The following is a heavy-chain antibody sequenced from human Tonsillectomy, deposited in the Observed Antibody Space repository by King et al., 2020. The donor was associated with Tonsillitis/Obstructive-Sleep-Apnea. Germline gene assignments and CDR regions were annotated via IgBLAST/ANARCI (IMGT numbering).Heavy chain of an antibody. CDR3: ARTWYYYDSSGYYYYFDY. J-gene: IGHJ4*02. V-gene: IGHV4-59*01. Sequence: VQLQESGPGLVKPSETLSLTCTVSGGSISSYYWSWIRQPPGKGLEWIGYIYYSGSTNYNPSLKSRVTISVDTSKNQFSLKLSSVTAADTAVYYCARTWYYYDSSGYYYYFDYWGQGTLVTVSS. CDR1: GGSISSYY. CDR2: IYYSGST. D-gene: IGHD3-22*01.